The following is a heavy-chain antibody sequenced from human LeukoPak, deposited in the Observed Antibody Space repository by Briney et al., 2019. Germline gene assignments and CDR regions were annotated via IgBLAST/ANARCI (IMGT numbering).Heavy chain of an antibody. J-gene: IGHJ3*02. V-gene: IGHV3-23*01. CDR1: GFTFSSYA. CDR3: AKGLNYDYVWGSHGAFDI. D-gene: IGHD3-16*01. CDR2: ISGSGGST. Sequence: GGSLRLSCAASGFTFSSYAMSWARQAPGKGLEWVSAISGSGGSTYYADSVKGRFTISRDNSKNTLYLQMNSLRAEDTAVYYCAKGLNYDYVWGSHGAFDIWGQGTMVTVSS.